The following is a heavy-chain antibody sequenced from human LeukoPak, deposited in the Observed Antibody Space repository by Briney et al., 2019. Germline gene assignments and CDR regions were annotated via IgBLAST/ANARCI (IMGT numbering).Heavy chain of an antibody. CDR2: IYYSGST. D-gene: IGHD5-18*01. CDR3: AAGYSCGFDLFDY. CDR1: GGSISSYY. V-gene: IGHV4-59*01. Sequence: PSETLSLTCTVSGGSISSYYWSWIRQPPGKGLEWIGYIYYSGSTNYNPSLKSRVTISVDTSKNQFSLKLSSVTAADTAVYYCAAGYSCGFDLFDYWGQGTLVTVSS. J-gene: IGHJ4*02.